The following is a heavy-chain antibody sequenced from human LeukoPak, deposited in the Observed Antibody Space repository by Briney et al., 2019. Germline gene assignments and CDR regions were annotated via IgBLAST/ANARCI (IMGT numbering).Heavy chain of an antibody. Sequence: PSETLSLTCTVSGRCVSSGSYYWSWIRQPPGKGLEWIGYIYYSGSTNYNPSLKSRVTISVDTSKNQFSLKLSSVTAADTAVYYCGQSAVGHYYYYYMDVWGKGTTVTVSS. CDR3: GQSAVGHYYYYYMDV. J-gene: IGHJ6*03. D-gene: IGHD2/OR15-2a*01. CDR2: IYYSGST. V-gene: IGHV4-61*01. CDR1: GRCVSSGSYY.